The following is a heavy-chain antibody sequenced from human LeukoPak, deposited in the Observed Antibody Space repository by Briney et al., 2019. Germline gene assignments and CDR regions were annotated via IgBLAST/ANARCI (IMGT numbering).Heavy chain of an antibody. D-gene: IGHD3-10*01. J-gene: IGHJ4*02. V-gene: IGHV3-23*01. CDR1: GFTFSKYA. CDR2: ISGSGGST. Sequence: GGSLRLSCAASGFTFSKYAMSWVRQTPGKGLEWVSAISGSGGSTYYPDSVKGRFTISRDNSKNTLYLQMNSLRAEDTAVYYCAKVIYGSWYFDYWGQGTLVT. CDR3: AKVIYGSWYFDY.